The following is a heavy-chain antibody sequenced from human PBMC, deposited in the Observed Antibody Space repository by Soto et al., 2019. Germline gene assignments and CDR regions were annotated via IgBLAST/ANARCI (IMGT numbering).Heavy chain of an antibody. Sequence: PGGSMRLSCAASGLNFNSYVIHWVRQAPDKGLEWVAAIWSDGSSHYYSDSVKGRFTISRDNFKDTLFLQMNSLRIEDTAVYYCARDVAGSCKGGPCYRLQLWGRGTLVTVSS. CDR2: IWSDGSSH. CDR1: GLNFNSYV. CDR3: ARDVAGSCKGGPCYRLQL. V-gene: IGHV3-33*01. D-gene: IGHD2-15*01. J-gene: IGHJ1*01.